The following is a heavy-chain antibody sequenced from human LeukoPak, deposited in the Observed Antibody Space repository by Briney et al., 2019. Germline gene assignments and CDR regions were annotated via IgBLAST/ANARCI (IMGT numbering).Heavy chain of an antibody. CDR3: AKDMERYSSGWSYFDY. Sequence: GGSLRLSCAASGFTFSSYSMNWVRQAPGKGLEWVSGISWNSGSIGYADSVKGRFTISRDNAKNSLYLQMNSLRAEDTALYYCAKDMERYSSGWSYFDYWGQGTLVAVSS. CDR2: ISWNSGSI. J-gene: IGHJ4*02. V-gene: IGHV3-9*01. D-gene: IGHD6-19*01. CDR1: GFTFSSYS.